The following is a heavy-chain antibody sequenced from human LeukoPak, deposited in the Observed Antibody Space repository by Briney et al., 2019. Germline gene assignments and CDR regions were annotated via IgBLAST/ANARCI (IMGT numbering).Heavy chain of an antibody. CDR2: ISSSGYTI. V-gene: IGHV3-48*01. CDR1: GFTFSSYP. J-gene: IGHJ4*02. CDR3: AREGYYGSGSPPSLYFDY. Sequence: GGSLRLSCAASGFTFSSYPMNWVRQAPGKGLEWLSYISSSGYTIYYADSVKGRFSISRDNSRSTLYLQMNSLRPEDTAIYYCAREGYYGSGSPPSLYFDYWGQGTLVTVSS. D-gene: IGHD3-10*01.